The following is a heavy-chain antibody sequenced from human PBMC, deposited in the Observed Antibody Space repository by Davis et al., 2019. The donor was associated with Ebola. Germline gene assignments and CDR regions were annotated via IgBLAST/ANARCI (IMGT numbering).Heavy chain of an antibody. V-gene: IGHV4-39*01. CDR2: IYYSGST. D-gene: IGHD4-23*01. CDR1: GGSISSSSYY. J-gene: IGHJ5*02. CDR3: ARHRETVANWFDP. Sequence: PSETLSLTCTVSGGSISSSSYYWGWIRQPPGKGLEWIGSIYYSGSTYYNPSLKSRVTISVDTSKNQFSLKLSSVTAADTAVYYCARHRETVANWFDPWGQGTLVTVSS.